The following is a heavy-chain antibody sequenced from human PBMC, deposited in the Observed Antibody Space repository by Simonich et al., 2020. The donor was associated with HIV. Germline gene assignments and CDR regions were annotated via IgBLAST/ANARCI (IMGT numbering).Heavy chain of an antibody. CDR1: GFTVSSNY. J-gene: IGHJ4*02. CDR3: ASITMIVVVITTYYFDY. Sequence: EVQLVESGGGLVQPGGSLRLSCAASGFTVSSNYMSGVRQAPGKGLEWVSVIYSGGSTYYAEAVKGRFTISRLNSKNTLYLQMNSLRAEDTAVYYCASITMIVVVITTYYFDYWGQGTLVTVSS. CDR2: IYSGGST. D-gene: IGHD3-22*01. V-gene: IGHV3-53*04.